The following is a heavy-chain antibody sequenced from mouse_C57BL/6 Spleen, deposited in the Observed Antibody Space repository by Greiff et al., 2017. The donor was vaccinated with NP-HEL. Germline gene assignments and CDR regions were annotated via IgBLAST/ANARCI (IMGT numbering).Heavy chain of an antibody. CDR2: IYPSDSET. V-gene: IGHV1-61*01. CDR3: ARRRSGSSNFDY. J-gene: IGHJ2*01. Sequence: QVQLQQPGAELVRPGSSVKLSCKASGYTFTSYWMDWVKQRPGQGLEWIGNIYPSDSETHYNQKFKDKATLTVDKSSSTAYMQLSSLTSEDSAVYYWARRRSGSSNFDYWGQGTTLTVSS. CDR1: GYTFTSYW. D-gene: IGHD1-1*01.